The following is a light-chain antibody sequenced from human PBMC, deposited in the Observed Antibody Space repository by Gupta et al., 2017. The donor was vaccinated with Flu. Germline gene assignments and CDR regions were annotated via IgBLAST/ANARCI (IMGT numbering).Light chain of an antibody. Sequence: QSALTPTPSASGSPGQSVTIACTGTSIDVVGYNHVSWYQQHPGKAPNLMIYEVTKRPSGVPDRFSGSKSGNTASLTVSGLQADDEADYYCSSYAGINNRWVFGGGTTLTVL. CDR3: SSYAGINNRWV. V-gene: IGLV2-8*01. J-gene: IGLJ3*02. CDR2: EVT. CDR1: SIDVVGYNH.